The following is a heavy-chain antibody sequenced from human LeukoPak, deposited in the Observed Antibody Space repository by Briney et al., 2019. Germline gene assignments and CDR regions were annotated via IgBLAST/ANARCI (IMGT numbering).Heavy chain of an antibody. CDR2: INPNSGGT. D-gene: IGHD3-10*01. Sequence: GASVTVSCKASGYTFTGYYMHWVRQAPGQGLEWMGWINPNSGGTNYAQKFQGRVTMTRDTSISTAYMELSRLRSDDTAVYYCARGLGFGELSRFDYWGQGTLVTVSS. J-gene: IGHJ4*02. CDR1: GYTFTGYY. V-gene: IGHV1-2*02. CDR3: ARGLGFGELSRFDY.